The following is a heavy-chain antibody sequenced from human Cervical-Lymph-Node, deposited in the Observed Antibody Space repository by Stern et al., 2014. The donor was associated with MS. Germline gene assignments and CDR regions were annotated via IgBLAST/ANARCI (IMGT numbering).Heavy chain of an antibody. CDR2: INPSGDSA. V-gene: IGHV1-46*01. CDR3: ASGTGSKRPTGNY. D-gene: IGHD3/OR15-3a*01. Sequence: VQLVQSGAEVKKPGASVKVSCKASGYSFTSHYMHWVQQAPGQGLEWGGIINPSGDSASYAQKLQGRVTMTRDTSTSTVYMELSSLRSEDTAVYYCASGTGSKRPTGNYWGQGTLVTVSS. J-gene: IGHJ4*02. CDR1: GYSFTSHY.